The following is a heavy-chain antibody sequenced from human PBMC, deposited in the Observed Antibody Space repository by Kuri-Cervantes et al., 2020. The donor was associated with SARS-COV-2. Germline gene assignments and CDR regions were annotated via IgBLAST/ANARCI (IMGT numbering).Heavy chain of an antibody. J-gene: IGHJ4*02. CDR2: IYHSGST. D-gene: IGHD3-10*01. Sequence: SETLSLTCTVSGGSISSGGYYWSWIRQPPGKGLEWIGYIYHSGSTYYNPSLKSRVTISVDRSKNQFSLKLSSVTAADTAVYYCARGNGGVLWFGEFLSFDYWGQGTLVTVSS. CDR1: GGSISSGGYY. CDR3: ARGNGGVLWFGEFLSFDY. V-gene: IGHV4-30-2*01.